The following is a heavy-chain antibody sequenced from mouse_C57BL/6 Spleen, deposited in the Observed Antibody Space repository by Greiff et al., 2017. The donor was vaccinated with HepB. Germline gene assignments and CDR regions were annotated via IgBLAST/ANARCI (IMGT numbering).Heavy chain of an antibody. Sequence: EVQLQQSGPELVKPGASVKIPCKASGYTFTDYNMDWVKQSHGKSLEWIGDINPNNGGTIYNQKFKGKATLTVDKSSSTAYMELRSLTSEDTAVYYCARREVYYDYDGFAYWGQGTLVTVSA. V-gene: IGHV1-18*01. D-gene: IGHD2-4*01. CDR3: ARREVYYDYDGFAY. J-gene: IGHJ3*01. CDR2: INPNNGGT. CDR1: GYTFTDYN.